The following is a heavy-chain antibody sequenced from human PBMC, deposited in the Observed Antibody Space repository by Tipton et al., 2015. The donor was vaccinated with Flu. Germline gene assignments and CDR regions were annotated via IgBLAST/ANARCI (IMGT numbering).Heavy chain of an antibody. D-gene: IGHD2-2*01. CDR1: GFTFSSYG. V-gene: IGHV3-33*01. CDR2: IWYDGSNK. CDR3: ARVVDGYCSSTSCYHFDY. Sequence: SLRLSCAASGFTFSSYGMHWARQAPGKGLEWVAVIWYDGSNKYYADSVKGRFTISRDNARNSLYLQMSSLRAEDTAVYYCARVVDGYCSSTSCYHFDYWGQGTLVTVSS. J-gene: IGHJ4*02.